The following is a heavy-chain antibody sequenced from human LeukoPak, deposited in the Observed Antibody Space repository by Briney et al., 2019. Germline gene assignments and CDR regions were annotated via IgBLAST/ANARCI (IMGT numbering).Heavy chain of an antibody. CDR1: GYTFTGYY. CDR2: INPNSGGT. CDR3: ARGFPPRRNYDSSGYYSYYFDH. V-gene: IGHV1-2*02. J-gene: IGHJ4*02. D-gene: IGHD3-22*01. Sequence: ASVKVSCKASGYTFTGYYMHWVRQAPGQGLDWMGWINPNSGGTNYAQKFQGRVTMTRDTSISTAYMELRSLRSDDTAVYYCARGFPPRRNYDSSGYYSYYFDHWGQGTLVTVSS.